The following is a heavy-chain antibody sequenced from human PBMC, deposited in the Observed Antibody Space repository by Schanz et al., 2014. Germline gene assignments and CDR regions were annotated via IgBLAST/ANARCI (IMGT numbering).Heavy chain of an antibody. J-gene: IGHJ3*02. CDR3: VTEKRMESGTWAKAFDI. D-gene: IGHD3-3*01. V-gene: IGHV1-69*16. CDR2: INPYDDTI. Sequence: QVQLVQSAPEVKKPGSSVKVSCKASGGTFSSYTINWVRQAPGQGLEWMGLINPYDDTIDYAKKFQGRFTMTRDTSTTTVYMELSSLRSDDTAMYYCVTEKRMESGTWAKAFDIWGQGTWVTVSS. CDR1: GGTFSSYT.